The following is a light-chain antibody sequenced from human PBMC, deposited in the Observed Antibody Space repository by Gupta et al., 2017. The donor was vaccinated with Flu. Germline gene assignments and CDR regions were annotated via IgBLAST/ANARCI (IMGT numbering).Light chain of an antibody. V-gene: IGKV1-5*03. CDR3: QQYNSYSGT. Sequence: DIQMTQSPSTLSASMGDRVTITCRASQSIGSWLAWYQQRPGKAPQVLIYKASSLESRVPSRFSGSGSGTEFTLTISSLQPDDFATYYCQQYNSYSGTFGQGTKVEIK. J-gene: IGKJ1*01. CDR1: QSIGSW. CDR2: KAS.